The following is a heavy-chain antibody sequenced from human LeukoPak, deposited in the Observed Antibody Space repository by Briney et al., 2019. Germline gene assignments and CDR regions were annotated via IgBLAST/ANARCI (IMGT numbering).Heavy chain of an antibody. J-gene: IGHJ4*02. CDR3: ARDTYYYDSSAPGHFDY. Sequence: GGSLRLSCAASGFTFSSYWMSWVRQAPGKGLEWVANIKQDGSEKYYVDSVKGRFTISRDNAKNSLYLQMNSLRAEGTAVYYCARDTYYYDSSAPGHFDYWGQGTLVTVSS. CDR2: IKQDGSEK. CDR1: GFTFSSYW. D-gene: IGHD3-22*01. V-gene: IGHV3-7*01.